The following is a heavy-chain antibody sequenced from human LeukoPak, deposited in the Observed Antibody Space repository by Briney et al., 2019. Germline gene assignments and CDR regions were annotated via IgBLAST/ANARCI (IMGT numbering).Heavy chain of an antibody. J-gene: IGHJ4*02. CDR1: GGSFSGYY. V-gene: IGHV4-34*01. CDR2: INHSGST. Sequence: SETLSLTCAVYGGSFSGYYWSWIRQPPGKGLEWIGEINHSGSTNYNPSLKSRVTISVDTSKNQFSLKLSSVTAADTAVYYCARVWVVSSGWYVGYFDYWGQGTLVTVSS. CDR3: ARVWVVSSGWYVGYFDY. D-gene: IGHD6-19*01.